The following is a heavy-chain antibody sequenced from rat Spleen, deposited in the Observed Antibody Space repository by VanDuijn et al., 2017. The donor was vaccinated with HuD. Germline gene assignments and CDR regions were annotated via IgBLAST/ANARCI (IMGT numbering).Heavy chain of an antibody. D-gene: IGHD1-11*01. J-gene: IGHJ2*01. CDR2: IWSGGST. CDR3: ARSGGYGYYFDY. Sequence: QVQLKESGPGLVQPSRTLSLTCNVSGFSLISYGVSWVRQPQGKGLEWIAAIWSGGSTYYNSALKSRLSISRDTSKSQVLLKMNSLQTEYTAMYFCARSGGYGYYFDYWGQGVMVTVSS. CDR1: GFSLISYG. V-gene: IGHV2S8*01.